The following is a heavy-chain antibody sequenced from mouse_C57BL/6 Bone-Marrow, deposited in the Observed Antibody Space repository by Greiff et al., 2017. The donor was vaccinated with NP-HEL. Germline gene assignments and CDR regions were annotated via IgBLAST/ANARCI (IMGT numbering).Heavy chain of an antibody. J-gene: IGHJ1*03. CDR1: GYTFTSYW. CDR2: IDPSDSYT. Sequence: QVQLQQPGAELVKPGASVKLSCKASGYTFTSYWMQWVKQRPGQGLEWIGEIDPSDSYTNYNQKFKGKATLTVDTSSSTAYMQLSSLTSEDSAVYYCARGTPLGYFDVWGTGTTVTVSS. CDR3: ARGTPLGYFDV. V-gene: IGHV1-50*01. D-gene: IGHD2-10*02.